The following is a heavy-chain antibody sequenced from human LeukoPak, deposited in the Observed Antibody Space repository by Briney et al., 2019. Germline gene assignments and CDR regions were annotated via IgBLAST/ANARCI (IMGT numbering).Heavy chain of an antibody. J-gene: IGHJ6*02. V-gene: IGHV3-30*18. CDR2: ISYDGSNK. Sequence: GGSLRLSCAASGFTFSSYGMHWVRQAPGKGLEWVAVISYDGSNKYYADSVKGRFTISRDNSKNTLYLQMNSLRAEDTAVYYCAKNSARYYDFWSGYYYYYYGMDVWGQGTTVAVSS. D-gene: IGHD3-3*01. CDR3: AKNSARYYDFWSGYYYYYYGMDV. CDR1: GFTFSSYG.